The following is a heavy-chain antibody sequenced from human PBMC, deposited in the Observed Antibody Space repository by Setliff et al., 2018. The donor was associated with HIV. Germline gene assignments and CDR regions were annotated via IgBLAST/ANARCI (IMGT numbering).Heavy chain of an antibody. CDR1: GYSISSGYY. J-gene: IGHJ4*02. D-gene: IGHD4-17*01. Sequence: SETLSLTCAVSGYSISSGYYWGWIRQPPGKGLEWIGYIYYSGITTYNPSLKSRVTISIDTSKNQFSPRLHSVTAADTAVYYCARDPPGYGDSNDYWGQGTLVTVSS. CDR2: IYYSGIT. V-gene: IGHV4-38-2*02. CDR3: ARDPPGYGDSNDY.